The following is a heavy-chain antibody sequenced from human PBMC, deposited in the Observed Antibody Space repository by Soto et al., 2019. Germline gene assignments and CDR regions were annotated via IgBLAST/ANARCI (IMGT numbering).Heavy chain of an antibody. J-gene: IGHJ4*02. D-gene: IGHD1-26*01. CDR1: GFTFSDYY. CDR3: ARQEWELPLDY. V-gene: IGHV3-11*05. Sequence: QVQLVESGGGLVKPGGSLRLSCAASGFTFSDYYMSWIRQAPGKGLEWVSYISSSSSYTNYADSVKGRFTISRDNAKNSLYLQMNSLRAEDTAVYYCARQEWELPLDYCGQGTLVTVSS. CDR2: ISSSSSYT.